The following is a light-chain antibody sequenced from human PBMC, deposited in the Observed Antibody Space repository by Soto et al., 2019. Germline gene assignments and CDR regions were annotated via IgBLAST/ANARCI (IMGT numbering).Light chain of an antibody. CDR3: LQHNSYPMT. CDR2: AAS. V-gene: IGKV1-17*01. Sequence: RNYLAWYQHKPGQAPKLLIYAASLLATGVPYRFSGSGSGTDFTLTITSLQPEDFATYYCLQHNSYPMTFGQGTRVDIK. J-gene: IGKJ1*01. CDR1: RNY.